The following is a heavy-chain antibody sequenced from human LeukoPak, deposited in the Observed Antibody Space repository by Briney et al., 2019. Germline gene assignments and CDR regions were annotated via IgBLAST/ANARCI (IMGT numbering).Heavy chain of an antibody. V-gene: IGHV3-21*01. CDR2: ISSSSSYI. Sequence: GGSLRLSCAASGFTFSSYSMNWVRQAPGKGLEWVSSISSSSSYIYYADSVKGRFTISRDNAKNSLYLQINSLRAEDTAVYYCARGSRDDYSNPPFDHWGQGTLVTVSS. CDR3: ARGSRDDYSNPPFDH. J-gene: IGHJ4*02. CDR1: GFTFSSYS. D-gene: IGHD4-11*01.